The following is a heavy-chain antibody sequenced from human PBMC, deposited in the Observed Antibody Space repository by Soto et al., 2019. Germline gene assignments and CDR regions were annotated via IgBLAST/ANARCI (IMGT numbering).Heavy chain of an antibody. J-gene: IGHJ5*02. CDR1: GFTFSRNW. V-gene: IGHV3-7*01. CDR2: IKQDGSEK. CDR3: ARDGDGYPA. Sequence: PGGSLRLSCAASGFTFSRNWMSWVRQAPGKGLEWVANIKQDGSEKYYADAVKGRFTLSRDNVENSLYLQMNSLRAEDTAVYYSARDGDGYPAWGQGTLVTVSS. D-gene: IGHD1-1*01.